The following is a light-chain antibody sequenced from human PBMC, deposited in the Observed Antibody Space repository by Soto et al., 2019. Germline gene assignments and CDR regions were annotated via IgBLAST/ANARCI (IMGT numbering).Light chain of an antibody. J-gene: IGKJ5*01. CDR1: QSVSSSY. V-gene: IGKV3-20*01. Sequence: EIVLTQSPGTLSLSPGERATLSCRASQSVSSSYLACYQQKPGQAPRLLIYGASSRATGIPDRFSGSGSRTDFTLTISRLEPEDFAVYYCQQYGTSPITFGQGTRLEI. CDR3: QQYGTSPIT. CDR2: GAS.